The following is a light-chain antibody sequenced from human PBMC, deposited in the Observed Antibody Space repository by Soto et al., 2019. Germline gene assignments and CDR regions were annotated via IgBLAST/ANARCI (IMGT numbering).Light chain of an antibody. CDR2: EGS. J-gene: IGLJ1*01. CDR3: SSYTSGSSHYV. CDR1: SSDVGSYNL. Sequence: QSALTQPASVSGSPGQSITISCTGTSSDVGSYNLVSWYQQYPGKAPKLMIYEGSKRPSGVSNRFSGPKSGNTASLTISGLQAEDEADYHCSSYTSGSSHYVFGTGTKV. V-gene: IGLV2-14*02.